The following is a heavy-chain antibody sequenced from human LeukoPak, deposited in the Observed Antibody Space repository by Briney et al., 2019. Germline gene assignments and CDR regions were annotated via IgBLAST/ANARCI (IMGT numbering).Heavy chain of an antibody. J-gene: IGHJ5*02. V-gene: IGHV4-31*03. CDR3: ARVGFLELTRFDP. Sequence: SQTLSLTCTVSGGSISSGGYYWSWIRQHPGKGLEWIGYIYYSGSTYYNPSLKSRVTISVDTSKNQFSLKLSSVTAADTAVYYCARVGFLELTRFDPWGQGTLVTVSS. D-gene: IGHD3-3*02. CDR2: IYYSGST. CDR1: GGSISSGGYY.